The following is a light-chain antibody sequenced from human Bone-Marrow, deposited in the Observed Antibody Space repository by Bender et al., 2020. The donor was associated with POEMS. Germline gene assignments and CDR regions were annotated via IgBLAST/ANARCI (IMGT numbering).Light chain of an antibody. CDR2: EVS. V-gene: IGLV2-14*01. CDR3: ISYTGTNNNYV. CDR1: STDVGGHNY. J-gene: IGLJ1*01. Sequence: QSALTQPASVSGSPGQSITISCTGSSTDVGGHNYVSWYQQYPGKAPKLIIYEVSHRPSGVSNRFSGSKSGNTASLTVSGLQAEDEADYYCISYTGTNNNYVFGTGTKVTVL.